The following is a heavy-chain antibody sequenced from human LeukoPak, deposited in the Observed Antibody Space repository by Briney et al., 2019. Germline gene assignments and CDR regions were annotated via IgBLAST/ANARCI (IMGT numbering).Heavy chain of an antibody. V-gene: IGHV3-23*01. J-gene: IGHJ4*02. CDR2: ISATGVST. D-gene: IGHD3-16*01. Sequence: GGSLRLSCAASGFTFTNYALSWVRQAPGRGLEWISTISATGVSTYSADSVRGRFTISRDNSKDTLFLQLNRLRADDTAVYYCAKEMGPIMGDYFDYWGQGMLVTVSS. CDR3: AKEMGPIMGDYFDY. CDR1: GFTFTNYA.